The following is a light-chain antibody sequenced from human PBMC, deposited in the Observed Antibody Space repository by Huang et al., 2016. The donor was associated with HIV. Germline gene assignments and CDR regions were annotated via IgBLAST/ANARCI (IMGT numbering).Light chain of an antibody. CDR2: WAA. J-gene: IGKJ2*02. V-gene: IGKV4-1*01. Sequence: DIVMVQSPDSLVVSLGERATINCKSGQRILDISNNRRSLAWYQQNPGPSPKLLIYWAATRQGGVPDRFSGNGSRTDFTLTISSLQAEDVAVYYCQQYYTSPWTFGQGTKLEI. CDR1: QRILDISNNRRS. CDR3: QQYYTSPWT.